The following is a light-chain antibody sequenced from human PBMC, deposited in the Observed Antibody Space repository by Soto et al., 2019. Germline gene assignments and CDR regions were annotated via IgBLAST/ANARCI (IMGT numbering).Light chain of an antibody. CDR2: AAS. V-gene: IGKV1-6*01. CDR3: LQKYFYPIT. Sequence: AIQMSQSPASLSASVGDRVTITCRASQGIRNDLDWFQQKPGKAPKLLIYAASNLQSGVPARFSGSGSGTDFTLTISSLQPEDFATYYCLQKYFYPITFCPRTNVDNK. CDR1: QGIRND. J-gene: IGKJ3*01.